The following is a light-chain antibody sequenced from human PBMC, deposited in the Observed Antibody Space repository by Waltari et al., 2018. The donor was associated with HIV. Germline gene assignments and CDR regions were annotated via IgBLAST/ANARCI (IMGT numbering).Light chain of an antibody. CDR2: KTS. Sequence: DIQMTQSPSTLSVSVGDRVTITCRASQSISNWLAWYQQKPGKAPKLLVYKTSRLESGVPSRFSGSGSGTEFTLTISSLQPDDFATYYCQQFHRYPVTFGQGTRLEIK. J-gene: IGKJ5*01. CDR3: QQFHRYPVT. CDR1: QSISNW. V-gene: IGKV1-5*03.